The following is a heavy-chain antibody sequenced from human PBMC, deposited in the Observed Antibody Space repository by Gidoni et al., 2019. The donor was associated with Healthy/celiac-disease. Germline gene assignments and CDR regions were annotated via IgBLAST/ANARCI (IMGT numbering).Heavy chain of an antibody. D-gene: IGHD3-9*01. CDR1: GFTFDDYA. V-gene: IGHV3-9*01. J-gene: IGHJ6*02. Sequence: EVQLVESGGGLVQPGRSLRLSCAASGFTFDDYAMHWVRQAPGKGLELVSGISCNSGSIGYADSVKGRFTISRDNAKNSLYLQMNSLRAEDTALYYCAKDIGRYYDILTGRYERGGMDVWGQGTTVTVSS. CDR3: AKDIGRYYDILTGRYERGGMDV. CDR2: ISCNSGSI.